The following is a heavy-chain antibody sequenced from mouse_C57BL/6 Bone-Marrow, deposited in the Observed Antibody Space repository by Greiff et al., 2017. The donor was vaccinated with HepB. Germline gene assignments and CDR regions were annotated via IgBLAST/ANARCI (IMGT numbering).Heavy chain of an antibody. D-gene: IGHD2-5*01. CDR1: GYTFTSYW. V-gene: IGHV1-5*01. Sequence: VQLQQSGTVLARPGASVKMSCKTSGYTFTSYWMHWVKQRPGQGLEWIGAIYPGNSDTSYNQKFKGKAKLTAVTSASTAYMELSSLTNEDSAVYYCTRSYYSNYTHFDYWGQGTTLTVSS. CDR3: TRSYYSNYTHFDY. J-gene: IGHJ2*01. CDR2: IYPGNSDT.